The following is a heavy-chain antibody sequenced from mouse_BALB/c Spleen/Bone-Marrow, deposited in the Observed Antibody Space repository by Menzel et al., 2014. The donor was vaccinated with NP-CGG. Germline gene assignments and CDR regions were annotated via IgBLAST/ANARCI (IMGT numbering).Heavy chain of an antibody. CDR2: IHYSGST. CDR3: SKGTYAMDY. Sequence: VQLQQSGPDLVKPSQSLSLTCTVTGYSITSGYTWHWIRQFPGNTLEWTGYIHYSGSTNYNPSLKSRISITRDTSKNQFFLQLNSVTTEDTATYFYSKGTYAMDYWGQGTSVTVSS. J-gene: IGHJ4*01. CDR1: GYSITSGYT. V-gene: IGHV3-1*02. D-gene: IGHD3-3*01.